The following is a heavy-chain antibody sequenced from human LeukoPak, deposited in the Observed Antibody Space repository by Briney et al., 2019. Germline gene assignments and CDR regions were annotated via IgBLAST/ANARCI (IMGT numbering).Heavy chain of an antibody. CDR2: IYTGGNT. V-gene: IGHV4-61*02. Sequence: SETLSLTCTVSGGSISSSSYYWSWIRQPAGKGLEWIGRIYTGGNTNYNPSLKSRVTISVDTSKNQFSLKLSSLTAADTAVYYCVSGSLFDYWGQGTLVTVSS. CDR3: VSGSLFDY. D-gene: IGHD1-26*01. CDR1: GGSISSSSYY. J-gene: IGHJ4*02.